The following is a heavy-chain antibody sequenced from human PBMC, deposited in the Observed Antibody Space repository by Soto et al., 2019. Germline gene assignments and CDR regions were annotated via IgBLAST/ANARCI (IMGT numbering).Heavy chain of an antibody. Sequence: QVQLVQSGAEVKKPGSSVKVSCKASGGTFSSYAISWVRQAPGQGLEWMGGIIPIFGTANYAQKVQGRVTITADEPTSPAYMELSSLRSENTAVYYCATPYSGIGGGFDPWGQGTLVTVSS. CDR2: IIPIFGTA. CDR3: ATPYSGIGGGFDP. D-gene: IGHD1-26*01. V-gene: IGHV1-69*01. J-gene: IGHJ5*02. CDR1: GGTFSSYA.